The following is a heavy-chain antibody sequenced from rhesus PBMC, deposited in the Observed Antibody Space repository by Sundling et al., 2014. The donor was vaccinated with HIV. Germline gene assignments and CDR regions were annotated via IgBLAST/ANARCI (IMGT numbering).Heavy chain of an antibody. V-gene: IGHV4-169*01. J-gene: IGHJ6*01. Sequence: QVQLQESGPGLLKPSETLSLTCAVSGASISTYYWSWIRQAPGKGLEWIGYIHGSGGTTNYNPSLKSRVTLSVHTSNNQFSLTLTSVTAADTAIYYCVRDDVWKNVLDSWGQGVAVTVSS. D-gene: IGHD1-20*01. CDR2: IHGSGGTT. CDR3: VRDDVWKNVLDS. CDR1: GASISTYY.